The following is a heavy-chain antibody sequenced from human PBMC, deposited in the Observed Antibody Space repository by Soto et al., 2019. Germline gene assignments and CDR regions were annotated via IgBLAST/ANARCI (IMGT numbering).Heavy chain of an antibody. Sequence: SETLSLTFAVSGDSISSVNWWSWVRQSPGQGLEWIGDIYHTGITNYNPSLQSRVTISVDKSKNEFSLNLTSVTASDTAVYYCASSPGYFHISSLDPWGQGTLVTVSS. CDR1: GDSISSVNW. D-gene: IGHD2-21*01. V-gene: IGHV4-4*02. CDR3: ASSPGYFHISSLDP. J-gene: IGHJ5*02. CDR2: IYHTGIT.